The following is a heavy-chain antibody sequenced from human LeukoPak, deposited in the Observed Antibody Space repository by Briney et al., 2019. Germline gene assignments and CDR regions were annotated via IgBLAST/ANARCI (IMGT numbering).Heavy chain of an antibody. Sequence: GGSLRLSCAASGFTFSSYSMNWVRQAPGKGLEWVSSISSSSYIYYADSVKGRFTISRDNAKNSLYLQMNSLRAEVTAVYYCARWGTSYWGQGTLVTVSS. CDR2: ISSSSYI. J-gene: IGHJ4*02. V-gene: IGHV3-21*01. D-gene: IGHD1-1*01. CDR1: GFTFSSYS. CDR3: ARWGTSY.